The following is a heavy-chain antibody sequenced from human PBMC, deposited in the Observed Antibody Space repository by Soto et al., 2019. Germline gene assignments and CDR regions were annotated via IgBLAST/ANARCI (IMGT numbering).Heavy chain of an antibody. V-gene: IGHV1-18*04. CDR2: ISTYSGDP. CDR1: GYGFISNA. Sequence: GXSVQVAFPPSGYGFISNASTWVRQAPGQGLEWMGWISTYSGDPNYAQKFQCRVTMTTDTSTNTAYMELRNLRSDDTDVYYCAGDWGSKQCPSGGAGFDPWGQGTPVPVSS. D-gene: IGHD3-16*01. J-gene: IGHJ5*02. CDR3: AGDWGSKQCPSGGAGFDP.